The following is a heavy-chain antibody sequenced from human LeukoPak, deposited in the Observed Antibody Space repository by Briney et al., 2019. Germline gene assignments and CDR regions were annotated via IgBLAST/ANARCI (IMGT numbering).Heavy chain of an antibody. J-gene: IGHJ3*02. D-gene: IGHD6-19*01. CDR2: INPNNGGT. CDR3: ARENSSGWSVMDI. V-gene: IGHV1-2*02. CDR1: GYTFTGYY. Sequence: GASVKVSCKASGYTFTGYYMHWVRQAPGQGLEWMGWINPNNGGTNYAQKCQGRVTMTRDTSISTAYMELSRLRSDDTAVYYCARENSSGWSVMDIWGQGTIVTVSS.